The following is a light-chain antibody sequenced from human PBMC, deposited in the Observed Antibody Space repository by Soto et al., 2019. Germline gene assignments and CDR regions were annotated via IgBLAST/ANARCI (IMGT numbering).Light chain of an antibody. CDR3: TSWTTSTTMI. V-gene: IGLV2-14*03. Sequence: QSVLTQPASVSGSPGQSITISCTGTSSDIGAYNFVSWYQQHPGKAPKLMLYDVNIRPSGVSNRFSGSKSGNTASLTIPGLQAEDEADYYCTSWTTSTTMIFGGGTKLNVL. CDR2: DVN. J-gene: IGLJ2*01. CDR1: SSDIGAYNF.